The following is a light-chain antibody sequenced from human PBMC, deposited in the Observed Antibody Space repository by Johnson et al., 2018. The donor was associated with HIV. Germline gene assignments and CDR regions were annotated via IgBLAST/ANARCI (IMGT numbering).Light chain of an antibody. CDR3: GTWDSSLSAHV. Sequence: QSVLTQPPSVSAAPGQKVTISCSGSSSNIGNNYVSWYQQLPGTAHKLLIYDNNKRPSGIPDRFSGSKSGTSATLGITGLPTGDEADYYCGTWDSSLSAHVFGTGTKVTVL. CDR1: SSNIGNNY. CDR2: DNN. J-gene: IGLJ1*01. V-gene: IGLV1-51*01.